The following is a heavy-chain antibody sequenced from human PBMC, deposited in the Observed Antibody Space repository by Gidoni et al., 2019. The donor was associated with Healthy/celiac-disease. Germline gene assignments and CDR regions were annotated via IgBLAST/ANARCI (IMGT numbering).Heavy chain of an antibody. Sequence: STYYNPSLKSRVTISVDTSKNQFSLKLSSVTAADTAVYYCARLWGVVAAASYWGQGTLVTVSS. CDR2: ST. J-gene: IGHJ4*02. D-gene: IGHD2-15*01. CDR3: ARLWGVVAAASY. V-gene: IGHV4-39*01.